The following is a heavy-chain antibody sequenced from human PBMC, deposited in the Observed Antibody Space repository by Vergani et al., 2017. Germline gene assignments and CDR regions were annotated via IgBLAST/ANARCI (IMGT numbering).Heavy chain of an antibody. J-gene: IGHJ4*02. V-gene: IGHV3-20*01. D-gene: IGHD1-26*01. CDR3: ARVVPGYLVGATNGYYFDY. CDR1: GFTFDDYG. CDR2: INWNGGST. Sequence: EVQLVESGGGVVRPGGSLRLSCAASGFTFDDYGMSWVRQAPGKGLEWVSGINWNGGSTGYADSVKGRFTISRDNAKNSLYLQMNSLRAEDTALYHCARVVPGYLVGATNGYYFDYWGQGTLVTVSS.